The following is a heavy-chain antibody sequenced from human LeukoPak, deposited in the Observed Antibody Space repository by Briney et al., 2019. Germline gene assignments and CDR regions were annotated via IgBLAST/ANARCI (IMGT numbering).Heavy chain of an antibody. J-gene: IGHJ3*02. CDR3: ARDGLYCTNGVCSSDI. CDR2: INPSSGGT. V-gene: IGHV1-46*01. Sequence: GASVKVSCKASGYTFTRYYMNWVRQAPGQGLEWMGKINPSSGGTGYAQKFQGRVTMTRDTSTSTVYMELTSLRSEGTAVYYCARDGLYCTNGVCSSDIWGQGTLVTVSS. CDR1: GYTFTRYY. D-gene: IGHD2-8*01.